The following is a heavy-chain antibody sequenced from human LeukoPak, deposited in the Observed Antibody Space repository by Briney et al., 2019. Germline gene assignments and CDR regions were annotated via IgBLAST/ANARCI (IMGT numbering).Heavy chain of an antibody. CDR3: VRDMGYYDKV. CDR1: GFTFSTSW. V-gene: IGHV3-74*01. Sequence: GGSLRLSCAASGFTFSTSWMHWVRQVPGKGLVWVSRINSDGKSTNYADSVKGRFAISRDNAKNTLYLQMNSLRTEDTAVYYCVRDMGYYDKVWGQGTLVTVSS. CDR2: INSDGKST. J-gene: IGHJ4*02. D-gene: IGHD3-22*01.